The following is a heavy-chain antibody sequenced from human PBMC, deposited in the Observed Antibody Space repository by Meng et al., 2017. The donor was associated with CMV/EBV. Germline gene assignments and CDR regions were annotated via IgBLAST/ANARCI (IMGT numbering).Heavy chain of an antibody. CDR2: ISYDGSNK. CDR3: ARRSGARITIFGVSGGNFDY. Sequence: GESLKISCAASGFTFSSYAMHWVRQAPGKGLEWVAVISYDGSNKYYADSVKGRFTISRDNSKNTLYLQMNSLRAEDTAVYYCARRSGARITIFGVSGGNFDYWGQGTLVTVSS. J-gene: IGHJ4*02. V-gene: IGHV3-30-3*01. D-gene: IGHD3-3*01. CDR1: GFTFSSYA.